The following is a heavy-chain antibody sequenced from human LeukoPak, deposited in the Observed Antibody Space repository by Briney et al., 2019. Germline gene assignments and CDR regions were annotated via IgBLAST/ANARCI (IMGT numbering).Heavy chain of an antibody. D-gene: IGHD3-3*01. Sequence: PSETLSLTCTVSGGSITSSSYNWGWIRQPPGTGLEWIGIVYYSGSTYYNPSLKSRVTISVDTSKNQFSLKLSSVTAADTAVYYCAREGYDFWSGLLYYYYYYYMDVWGKGTTVTVSS. V-gene: IGHV4-39*07. CDR2: VYYSGST. CDR3: AREGYDFWSGLLYYYYYYYMDV. J-gene: IGHJ6*03. CDR1: GGSITSSSYN.